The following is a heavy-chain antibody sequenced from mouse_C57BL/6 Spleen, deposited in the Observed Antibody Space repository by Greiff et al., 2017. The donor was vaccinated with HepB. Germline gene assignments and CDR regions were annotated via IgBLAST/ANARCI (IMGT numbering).Heavy chain of an antibody. D-gene: IGHD2-4*01. V-gene: IGHV1-39*01. J-gene: IGHJ4*01. CDR3: ARQIYYDYPYYAMDY. CDR1: GYSFTDYN. Sequence: VQLKQSGPELVKPGASVKISCKASGYSFTDYNMNWVKQSNGKSLEWIGVINPNYGTTSYNQKFKGKATLTVDQSSSTAYMQLNSLTSEDSAVYYCARQIYYDYPYYAMDYWGQGTSVTVSS. CDR2: INPNYGTT.